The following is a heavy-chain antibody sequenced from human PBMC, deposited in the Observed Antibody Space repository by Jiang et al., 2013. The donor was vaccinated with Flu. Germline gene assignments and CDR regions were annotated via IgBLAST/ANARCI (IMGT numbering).Heavy chain of an antibody. V-gene: IGHV3-23*01. Sequence: QLLESGGGLVQPGGSLRLSCAASGFTFSSYAMSWVRQAPGKGLGWVSTISVSAGNTYYADSVKGRFTISRDNSKNTLYLQMNSLRAEDTAVYYCARSGNGDWEWFDPWGQGTLVTVSS. CDR3: ARSGNGDWEWFDP. CDR2: ISVSAGNT. J-gene: IGHJ5*02. CDR1: GFTFSSYA. D-gene: IGHD2-21*02.